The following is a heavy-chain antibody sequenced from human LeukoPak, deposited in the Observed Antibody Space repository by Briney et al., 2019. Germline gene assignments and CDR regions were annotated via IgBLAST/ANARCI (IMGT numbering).Heavy chain of an antibody. V-gene: IGHV4-59*01. D-gene: IGHD1-26*01. CDR1: GGSISSYY. J-gene: IGHJ4*02. Sequence: SETLSLTCTVSGGSISSYYWSWIRQPPGKGLEWIGYIYYRGSTNYNPSLKSRVTISVDTSKNQLSLKLSSVTAADTAVYYCARVIVGASFDYWGQGTLVTVSS. CDR3: ARVIVGASFDY. CDR2: IYYRGST.